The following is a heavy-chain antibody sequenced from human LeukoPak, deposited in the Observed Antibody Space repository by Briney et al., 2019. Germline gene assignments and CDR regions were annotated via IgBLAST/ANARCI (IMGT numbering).Heavy chain of an antibody. V-gene: IGHV1-2*02. CDR2: IDPNRGAT. Sequence: ASVEVSCKASGSTFNNYYVHWVRQAPGQGLEWMGWIDPNRGATNYARKFQDRVTMTRDTSINTDYMDLSRLRPNDTAVYYCAREGGSYYGTGSYGSRFFWLNSWGQGTLVTVSS. CDR3: AREGGSYYGTGSYGSRFFWLNS. CDR1: GSTFNNYY. D-gene: IGHD3-10*01. J-gene: IGHJ5*01.